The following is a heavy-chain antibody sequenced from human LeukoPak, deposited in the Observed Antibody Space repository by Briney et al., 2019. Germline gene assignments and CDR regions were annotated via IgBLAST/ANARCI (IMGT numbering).Heavy chain of an antibody. CDR1: GGSISSYY. Sequence: SETLSLTCTVSGGSISSYYWSWIRQPPGKGLEWIGYIYYSGSTNYNPSLKSRVTISVDTSKNQFSLKLSSVTAADTAVYYCARHGKVYAFDYWGQGTLVTVSS. D-gene: IGHD2-15*01. CDR3: ARHGKVYAFDY. CDR2: IYYSGST. V-gene: IGHV4-59*08. J-gene: IGHJ4*02.